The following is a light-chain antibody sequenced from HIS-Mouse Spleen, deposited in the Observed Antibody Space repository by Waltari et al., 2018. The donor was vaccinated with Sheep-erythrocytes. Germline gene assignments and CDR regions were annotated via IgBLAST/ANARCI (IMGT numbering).Light chain of an antibody. J-gene: IGLJ3*02. CDR2: EGS. V-gene: IGLV2-23*01. CDR3: CSYAGSSTPWV. Sequence: QSALTQPASVSGSPGQSITISCTGTSSDVGSYNLVSWYQQHPGKAPKRMVYEGSKRPPGVSNSVSGSKSGSTASLTIAGLQAEDEADYYCCSYAGSSTPWVFGGGTKLTVL. CDR1: SSDVGSYNL.